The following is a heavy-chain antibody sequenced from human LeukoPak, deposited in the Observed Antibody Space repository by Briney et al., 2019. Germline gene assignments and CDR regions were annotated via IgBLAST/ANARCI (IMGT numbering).Heavy chain of an antibody. CDR1: GFTFSSYG. CDR3: AKALLWFGESKLRSGMDV. V-gene: IGHV3-30*18. CDR2: ISYDGSNN. Sequence: GGSLRLSCAASGFTFSSYGMHWVRQAPGKGLEWVAVISYDGSNNYYADSVKGRFTISRDNSKNTLYLQMNSLRAEDTAVYYCAKALLWFGESKLRSGMDVWGQGTTVTVSS. D-gene: IGHD3-10*01. J-gene: IGHJ6*02.